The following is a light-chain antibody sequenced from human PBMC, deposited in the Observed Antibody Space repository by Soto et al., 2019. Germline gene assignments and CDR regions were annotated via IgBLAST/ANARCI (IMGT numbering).Light chain of an antibody. CDR2: RTS. CDR3: QQYGSSPRT. CDR1: QSISSNS. Sequence: IVVTQSPATLSVSQGERATLSFRASQSISSNSLAWYQQKPGQAPRLLIYRTSSRATGIPDRFSGSESETDFTLTISRLEPDDSAVYYCQQYGSSPRTFGPGTKVDIK. J-gene: IGKJ1*01. V-gene: IGKV3-20*01.